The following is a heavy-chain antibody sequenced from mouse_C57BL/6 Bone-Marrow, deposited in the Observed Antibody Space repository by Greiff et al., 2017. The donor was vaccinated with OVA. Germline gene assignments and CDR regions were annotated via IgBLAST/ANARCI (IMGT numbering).Heavy chain of an antibody. V-gene: IGHV3-6*01. CDR3: ARNAYYCNYDYYAMDY. CDR1: GYSITSGYY. D-gene: IGHD2-10*01. J-gene: IGHJ4*01. Sequence: EVQLVESGPGLVKPSQSLSLTCSVTGYSITSGYYWNWIRQFPGNQLEWMGYISYDGSNNYNPSLKNRNSITRDTSKNQFFLKLKSVTTEDTATYDCARNAYYCNYDYYAMDYWGQGTSVTVSS. CDR2: ISYDGSN.